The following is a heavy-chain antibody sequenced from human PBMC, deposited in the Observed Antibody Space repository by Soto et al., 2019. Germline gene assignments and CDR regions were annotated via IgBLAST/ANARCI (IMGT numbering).Heavy chain of an antibody. CDR2: IYYSGST. J-gene: IGHJ6*03. CDR1: GGSISSYY. D-gene: IGHD3-16*01. V-gene: IGHV4-59*08. Sequence: SETLSLTCTVSGGSISSYYWSWIRQPPGKGLEWIGYIYYSGSTNYNPSLKSRVTISVDTSKNQFSLKLSSVTAADTAVYYCARYALFGGVTGYNYYMDVWGKGTTVTVSS. CDR3: ARYALFGGVTGYNYYMDV.